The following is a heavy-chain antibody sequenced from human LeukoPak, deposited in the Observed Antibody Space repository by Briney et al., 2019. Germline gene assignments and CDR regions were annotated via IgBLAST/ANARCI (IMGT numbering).Heavy chain of an antibody. D-gene: IGHD3-22*01. J-gene: IGHJ1*01. CDR2: IYTSGST. CDR1: GGSISSGSYY. V-gene: IGHV4-61*02. Sequence: SETLSLTRTVSGGSISSGSYYWSWIRQPAGKGLEWIGRIYTSGSTNYNPSLKSRVTISVDTSKNQFSLKLSSVTAADTAVYYCAKDFYSDNSGYPRLEYFHHWGLGTLVSVSS. CDR3: AKDFYSDNSGYPRLEYFHH.